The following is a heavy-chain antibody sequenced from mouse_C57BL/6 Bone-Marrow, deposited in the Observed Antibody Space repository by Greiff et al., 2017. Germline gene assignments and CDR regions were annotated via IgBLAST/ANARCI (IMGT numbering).Heavy chain of an antibody. CDR1: GYTFTSYG. J-gene: IGHJ4*01. CDR2: IYPRSGNT. V-gene: IGHV1-81*01. Sequence: QVQLQQSGAELARPGASVKLSCKASGYTFTSYGISWVKQRTGQGLEWIGEIYPRSGNTYYNEKFKGKDTLTADKSSSTAYMELRSLTSEDSAVYFCEREAIDYWGQGTSVTVSS. CDR3: EREAIDY.